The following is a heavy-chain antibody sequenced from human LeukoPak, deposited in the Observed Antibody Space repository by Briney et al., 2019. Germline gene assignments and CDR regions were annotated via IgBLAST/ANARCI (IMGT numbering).Heavy chain of an antibody. CDR1: GFTFSSYA. D-gene: IGHD4-17*01. CDR3: AKKPKTTVTTGWFDP. CDR2: ISGSGGST. Sequence: PGGSLRLSCAASGFTFSSYAMSWVRQAPGKGLEWVSAISGSGGSTYYADSVKGRFTISRDNSKNTLYLQTNSLRAEDTAVYYCAKKPKTTVTTGWFDPWGQGTLVTVSS. J-gene: IGHJ5*02. V-gene: IGHV3-23*01.